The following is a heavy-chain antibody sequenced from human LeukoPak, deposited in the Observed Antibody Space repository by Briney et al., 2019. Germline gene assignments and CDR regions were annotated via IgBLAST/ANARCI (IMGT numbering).Heavy chain of an antibody. Sequence: GESLKISCKGSGYSFTNYWIGWVRQMPGKGLEWMGIIYPGDSDTKYSPSFQGQVTISADKSISTAYLQWSSLRAPDTAVYYCARHVVYGGNSDGGFDYWGQGTLVTVSS. J-gene: IGHJ4*02. CDR1: GYSFTNYW. CDR2: IYPGDSDT. CDR3: ARHVVYGGNSDGGFDY. D-gene: IGHD4-23*01. V-gene: IGHV5-51*01.